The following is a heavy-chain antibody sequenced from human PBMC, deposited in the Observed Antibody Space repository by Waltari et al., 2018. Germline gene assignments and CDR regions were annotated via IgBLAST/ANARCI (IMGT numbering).Heavy chain of an antibody. CDR1: GDSVSSNSAA. J-gene: IGHJ4*02. V-gene: IGHV6-1*01. Sequence: QVQLQQSGPGLVKPSQTLSLTCAISGDSVSSNSAAWNWIRQSTSRGLEWLGRPYSRANCYNAYAVSVKSRITTNPDPSTIQFSLQLNSVTPEDTAVYYCARGPKGPYSSSSGGDLDYWGQGTLVTVSS. D-gene: IGHD6-6*01. CDR3: ARGPKGPYSSSSGGDLDY. CDR2: PYSRANCYN.